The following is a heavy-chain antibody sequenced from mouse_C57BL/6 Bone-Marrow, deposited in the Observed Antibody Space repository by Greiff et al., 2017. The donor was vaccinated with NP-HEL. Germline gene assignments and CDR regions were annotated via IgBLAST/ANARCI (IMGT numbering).Heavy chain of an antibody. CDR1: GYTFTSYW. Sequence: QVQLQQPGAELVRPGSSVKLSCKASGYTFTSYWMHWVKQRPIQGLEWIGNIDPSDSETHYNQNFKDKATLTVDKSSSTAYLQLSSLTSEASAVYFCAREGFAYWGPGTLVTVSA. V-gene: IGHV1-52*01. CDR2: IDPSDSET. J-gene: IGHJ3*01. CDR3: AREGFAY.